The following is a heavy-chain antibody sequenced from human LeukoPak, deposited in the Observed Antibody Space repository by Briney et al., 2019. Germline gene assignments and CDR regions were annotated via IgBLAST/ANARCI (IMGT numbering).Heavy chain of an antibody. CDR2: INAADSDT. CDR3: ARLPCTGGSCSKTFDY. V-gene: IGHV5-51*01. Sequence: GESLKISCKGSGYSFSSYWIGWVRQLPGKGLEWMGLINAADSDTRYSPSFQGQVLISVDKSISTAYLQWGNLKATDTALYYCARLPCTGGSCSKTFDYWGQGTLVTVYS. CDR1: GYSFSSYW. D-gene: IGHD2-15*01. J-gene: IGHJ4*02.